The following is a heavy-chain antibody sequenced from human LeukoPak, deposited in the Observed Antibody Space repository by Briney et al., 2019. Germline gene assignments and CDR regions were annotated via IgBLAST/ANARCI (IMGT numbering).Heavy chain of an antibody. CDR1: GFSFSTHS. J-gene: IGHJ4*02. D-gene: IGHD6-13*01. V-gene: IGHV3-23*01. Sequence: GGSLRLSCAASGFSFSTHSMSWVRQVPGKGLEWVSAISGSGGNTYYADSLKGRFTISRDNCKNTLYLQMNSLRAEDTAVYFCTKEYNSKGFFDYWGQGTLVSVSS. CDR3: TKEYNSKGFFDY. CDR2: ISGSGGNT.